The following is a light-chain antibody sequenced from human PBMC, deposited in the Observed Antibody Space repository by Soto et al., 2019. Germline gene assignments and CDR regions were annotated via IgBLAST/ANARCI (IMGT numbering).Light chain of an antibody. J-gene: IGLJ1*01. CDR3: CSYAGSYTYV. V-gene: IGLV2-11*01. Sequence: QSVLTQPRSVSGSPGQSVTISSPETTCDVGGYNYVSWYQQHPGKAPKLMIYDVSKRPSGVPDRFSGSKSGNTASLTISGLQAEDEADYYCCSYAGSYTYVFGTGTKVTVL. CDR1: TCDVGGYNY. CDR2: DVS.